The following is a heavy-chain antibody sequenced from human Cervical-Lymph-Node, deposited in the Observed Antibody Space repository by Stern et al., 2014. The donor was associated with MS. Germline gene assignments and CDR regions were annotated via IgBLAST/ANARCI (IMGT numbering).Heavy chain of an antibody. V-gene: IGHV1-69*06. D-gene: IGHD6-13*01. CDR1: GGSFSNYG. CDR2: IIPIFGTT. CDR3: AREGIADAGPPFFDY. J-gene: IGHJ4*02. Sequence: QLVQSGAEVKKPGASVKVSCKASGGSFSNYGISWVRQAPGHGLEWMGGIIPIFGTTNNAQKFQGRVTITADKSTSTVYMEVSSLRSEDTAVYYCAREGIADAGPPFFDYWGQGTLVTVSS.